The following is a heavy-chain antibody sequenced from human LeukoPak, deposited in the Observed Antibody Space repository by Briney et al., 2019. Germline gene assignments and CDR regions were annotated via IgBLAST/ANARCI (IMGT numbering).Heavy chain of an antibody. D-gene: IGHD1-1*01. Sequence: ASVKVSCKASGYTFTSYVISWVRQAPGKGLEWVSTITSGGSTYYADSVKGRFTISRDNSKNMLHLQMKSLRAEDTAVYYCATRGTTATKYFEHWGQGTLVTVSS. V-gene: IGHV3-23*01. CDR1: GYTFTSYV. CDR3: ATRGTTATKYFEH. J-gene: IGHJ4*02. CDR2: ITSGGST.